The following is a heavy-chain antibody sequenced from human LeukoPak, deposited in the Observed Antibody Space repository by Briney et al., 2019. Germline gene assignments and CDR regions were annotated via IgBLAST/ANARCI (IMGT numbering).Heavy chain of an antibody. J-gene: IGHJ4*02. CDR2: IYYSGST. D-gene: IGHD3-3*01. CDR3: ARGYYDFWSGYLWYFDY. Sequence: SETLSPTCTVSGGPISSYYWNWIRQPPGKGLEWIGYIYYSGSTNYNPSLKSRVTISVDTSKNQFSLKLSSVTAADTAVYYCARGYYDFWSGYLWYFDYWGQGTLVTVSS. V-gene: IGHV4-59*01. CDR1: GGPISSYY.